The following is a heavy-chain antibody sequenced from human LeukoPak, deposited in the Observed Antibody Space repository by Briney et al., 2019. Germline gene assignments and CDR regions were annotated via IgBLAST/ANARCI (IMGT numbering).Heavy chain of an antibody. Sequence: GGSLRLSCAASGFTFSTYAMSWVRQAPGKGLEWVSGVTNNGGSTYYADSVEGRFTISRDNSKNTLYLQMNSLRAEDTAVYYCAKLWSSSRGAFDIWGQGTMVIVSS. CDR3: AKLWSSSRGAFDI. D-gene: IGHD2-2*01. J-gene: IGHJ3*02. V-gene: IGHV3-23*01. CDR2: VTNNGGST. CDR1: GFTFSTYA.